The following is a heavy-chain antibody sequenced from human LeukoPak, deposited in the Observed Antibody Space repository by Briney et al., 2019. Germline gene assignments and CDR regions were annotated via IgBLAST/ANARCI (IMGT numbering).Heavy chain of an antibody. V-gene: IGHV4-59*01. CDR3: ARDLGGGSFDF. CDR1: GGSMNDYY. D-gene: IGHD2-15*01. J-gene: IGHJ4*02. Sequence: SETLSLTCNVSGGSMNDYYWSWVRQPPGKGLEWIGNIYYSGSTNYNPSLKSRVTISVDTSKKQFSLKLSSVTAADTAVYFCARDLGGGSFDFWGQGTLVTVSS. CDR2: IYYSGST.